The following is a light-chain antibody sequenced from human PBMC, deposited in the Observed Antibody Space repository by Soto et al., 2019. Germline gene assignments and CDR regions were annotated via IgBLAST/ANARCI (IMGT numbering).Light chain of an antibody. CDR1: HSSDNY. J-gene: IGKJ5*01. V-gene: IGKV1-39*01. CDR2: AAS. CDR3: QQSYNLPRT. Sequence: DIQMTQFPPSLSASVGDRVTITCRASHSSDNYLNWYQQKPGKAPKVLIFAASSLQSGVPSRFSGSGSGTDFTLTISSLQPEDFATYYCQQSYNLPRTFGQGTRLEIK.